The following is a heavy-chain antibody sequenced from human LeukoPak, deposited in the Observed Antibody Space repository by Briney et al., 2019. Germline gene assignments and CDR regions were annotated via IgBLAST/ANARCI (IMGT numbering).Heavy chain of an antibody. D-gene: IGHD3-9*01. CDR1: GFTFNTYA. Sequence: GGSLRLSCAASGFTFNTYAMNWVRQAPGKGLDWVSSISGSGENTYYADSVKGRFTISRDNSKNTLSLQMNSLRAEDTAVYYCAKGSVNYDILTGSYFDYWGQGTLVTVSS. CDR2: ISGSGENT. J-gene: IGHJ4*02. V-gene: IGHV3-23*01. CDR3: AKGSVNYDILTGSYFDY.